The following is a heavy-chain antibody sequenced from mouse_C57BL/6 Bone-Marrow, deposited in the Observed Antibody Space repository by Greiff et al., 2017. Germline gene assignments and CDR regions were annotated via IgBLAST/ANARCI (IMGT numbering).Heavy chain of an antibody. CDR2: IDPSYSYT. CDR3: ALPYFDY. V-gene: IGHV1-69*01. J-gene: IGHJ2*01. D-gene: IGHD1-1*01. CDR1: GYTFTSYW. Sequence: VQLQQPGAELVMPGASVKLSCKASGYTFTSYWLHWVKQRPGQGLEWIGEIDPSYSYTNYNQKFKGKSTLTVDKSSSTAYMQLSSLTSDDSAVYYCALPYFDYWGQGTTLTVSS.